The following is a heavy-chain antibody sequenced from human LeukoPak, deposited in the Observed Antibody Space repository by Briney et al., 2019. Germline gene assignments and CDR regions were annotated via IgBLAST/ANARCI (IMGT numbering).Heavy chain of an antibody. D-gene: IGHD6-13*01. CDR2: IRSKAYGGTT. CDR3: TRDVFASSSWYFYYYYGMDV. Sequence: PGGSLRLSCAASGFTFSSYSMNWVRQAPGKGLEWVGFIRSKAYGGTTEYAASVKGRFTISRDDSKSIAYLQMNSLKTEDTAVYYCTRDVFASSSWYFYYYYGMDVWGQGTTVTVSS. CDR1: GFTFSSYS. J-gene: IGHJ6*02. V-gene: IGHV3-49*04.